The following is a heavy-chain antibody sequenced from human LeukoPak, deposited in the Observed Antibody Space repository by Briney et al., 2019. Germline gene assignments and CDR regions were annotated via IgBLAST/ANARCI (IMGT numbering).Heavy chain of an antibody. D-gene: IGHD2-2*01. J-gene: IGHJ3*02. Sequence: PGGSLRLSCAASGFTFSSYGMHWVRQAPGKGLEWVAFIRYDGSNKYYADSVKGRFTISRDNSKNTLYLQMNSLRAEDTAVYYCAKDGSQLLEDAFDIWGQGTMVTVSS. CDR1: GFTFSSYG. V-gene: IGHV3-30*02. CDR2: IRYDGSNK. CDR3: AKDGSQLLEDAFDI.